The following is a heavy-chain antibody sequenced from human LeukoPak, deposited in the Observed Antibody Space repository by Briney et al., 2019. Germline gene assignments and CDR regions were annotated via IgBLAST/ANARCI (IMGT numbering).Heavy chain of an antibody. CDR3: ARVGYLGPNYGDY. J-gene: IGHJ4*02. Sequence: PSETLSLTCAVYGGSFSGYYWSWIRQPPGKGLEWIGEINHSGSTNYNPSLRSRVTISVDTSKNQFSLKLSSVTAADTAVYYCARVGYLGPNYGDYWGQGTLVTVSS. D-gene: IGHD5-24*01. CDR2: INHSGST. V-gene: IGHV4-34*01. CDR1: GGSFSGYY.